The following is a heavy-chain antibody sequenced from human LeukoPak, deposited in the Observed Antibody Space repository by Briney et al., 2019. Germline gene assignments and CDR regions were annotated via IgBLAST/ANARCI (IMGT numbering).Heavy chain of an antibody. Sequence: PSETLSLTCAVSGGSISSGGYSWSWIRQPPGKGLEWIGYIYHSGSTYYNPSLKSRVTISVDTSKNQFSLKLSSVTAADTAVYYCARSTIAAPFDYWGQGTLVTVSS. D-gene: IGHD6-13*01. V-gene: IGHV4-30-2*02. CDR3: ARSTIAAPFDY. J-gene: IGHJ4*02. CDR1: GGSISSGGYS. CDR2: IYHSGST.